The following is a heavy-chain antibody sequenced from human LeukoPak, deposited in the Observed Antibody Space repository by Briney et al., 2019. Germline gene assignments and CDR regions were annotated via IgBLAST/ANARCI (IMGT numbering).Heavy chain of an antibody. V-gene: IGHV7-4-1*02. CDR1: GYTFTSYA. J-gene: IGHJ6*02. D-gene: IGHD6-13*01. CDR2: INTNTGNP. CDR3: ARDISSSFYYYYGMDV. Sequence: ASVKVSCKASGYTFTSYAMDWVRQAPGQGLEWMGWINTNTGNPAYAQGFTGRFVFPLDTSVSTAYLQISSLKAEDTAVYYCARDISSSFYYYYGMDVWGQGTTVAVSS.